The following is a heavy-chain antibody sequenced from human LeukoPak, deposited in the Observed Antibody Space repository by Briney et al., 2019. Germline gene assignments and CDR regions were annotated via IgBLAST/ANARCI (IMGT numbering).Heavy chain of an antibody. CDR1: GFNFNMFA. V-gene: IGHV3-23*01. J-gene: IGHJ4*02. CDR2: LSRGGGTT. Sequence: GGSLRLSCTGSGFNFNMFAMNWVRQAPGQGLEWVSGLSRGGGTTNYADSVKGRFTISRDKSKNMVFLQMNSLRPEDTAVYYCAKEQRIRHCSEGVCMEGYYFDYWGQGSLVTVTS. CDR3: AKEQRIRHCSEGVCMEGYYFDY. D-gene: IGHD2-8*01.